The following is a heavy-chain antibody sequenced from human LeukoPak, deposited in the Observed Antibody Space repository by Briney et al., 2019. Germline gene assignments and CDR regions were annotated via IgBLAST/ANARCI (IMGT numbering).Heavy chain of an antibody. CDR3: AKDDGSGSYRSHGMDV. CDR2: ISWNSGDI. CDR1: GFTFDDYA. J-gene: IGHJ6*02. V-gene: IGHV3-9*01. Sequence: GGSLRLSYAASGFTFDDYAMHWVRQAPGKGLEWVSGISWNSGDIGYADSVKGRFTISRDNAKNSLYLQMNSLRAEDTALYYCAKDDGSGSYRSHGMDVWGQGTTVTVSS. D-gene: IGHD3-10*01.